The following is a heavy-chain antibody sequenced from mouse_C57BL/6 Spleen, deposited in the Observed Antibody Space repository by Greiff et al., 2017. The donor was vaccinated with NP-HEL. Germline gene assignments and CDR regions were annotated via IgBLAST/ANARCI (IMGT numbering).Heavy chain of an antibody. V-gene: IGHV1-4*01. CDR1: GYTFTSYT. J-gene: IGHJ4*01. CDR3: ARGLLGAMDY. Sequence: VQLQQSGAELARPGASVKMSCKASGYTFTSYTMHWVKQRPGQGLEWIGYINPSSGYTKYNQKFKDKATLTADKSSITAYMQLSSLTSEDSAVYYCARGLLGAMDYWGQGTSVTVSS. D-gene: IGHD2-3*01. CDR2: INPSSGYT.